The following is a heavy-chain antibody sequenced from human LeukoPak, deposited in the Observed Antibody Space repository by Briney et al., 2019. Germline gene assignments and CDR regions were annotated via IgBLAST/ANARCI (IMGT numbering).Heavy chain of an antibody. V-gene: IGHV3-21*01. J-gene: IGHJ4*02. D-gene: IGHD6-19*01. CDR1: GFTFSSYT. CDR2: ISGSSSYI. CDR3: ARVSGIEVRH. Sequence: PGGSLRLSCAASGFTFSSYTMNWVRQAPGKGLEWVSSISGSSSYIYYADSVRGRFTISRDNAENSLYLQMNSLRAEDTAVYYCARVSGIEVRHWGQGTLVTVSS.